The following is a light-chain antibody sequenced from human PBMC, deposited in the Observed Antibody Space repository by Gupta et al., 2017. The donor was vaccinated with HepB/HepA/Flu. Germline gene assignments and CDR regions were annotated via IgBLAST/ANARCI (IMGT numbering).Light chain of an antibody. CDR2: KAS. Sequence: DIHMTQSPSTLSASVGDRVTITCRASQSISSWLAWYQQKPGQAPKLLIQKASSLESWVPSRFSGSGSGTEFTLTIISLQPDDFATYYCQQYNSNSETFGQGTKVEIK. J-gene: IGKJ1*01. V-gene: IGKV1-5*03. CDR1: QSISSW. CDR3: QQYNSNSET.